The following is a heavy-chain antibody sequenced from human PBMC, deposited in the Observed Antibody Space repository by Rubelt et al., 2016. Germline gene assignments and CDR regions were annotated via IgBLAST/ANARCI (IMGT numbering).Heavy chain of an antibody. V-gene: IGHV3-49*03. D-gene: IGHD3-22*01. CDR1: GFSFGDYA. Sequence: EVRLVESGGGLVQPGRSLRLSCTASGFSFGDYAMSWFRQAPGEGLEWVGFIRSNAYGGTEEYAASVKGRFTISRDDSKSIAYLQMNSLKTEDTAVYYCTRDFYDSSGYYSLWYFDYWGQGSLVIVSS. CDR3: TRDFYDSSGYYSLWYFDY. CDR2: IRSNAYGGTE. J-gene: IGHJ4*02.